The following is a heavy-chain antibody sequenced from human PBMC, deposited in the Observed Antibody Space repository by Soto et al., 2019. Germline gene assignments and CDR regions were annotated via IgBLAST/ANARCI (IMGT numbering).Heavy chain of an antibody. CDR2: IKQDGSER. Sequence: EVQLVESGGDWVQPGGSLRLSCAASGFTFSTYWMSWVRQAPGKGLEWVANIKQDGSERYYVDSVKGRFTISRDNAKNSLYLQMNSLRAEDTAVYYCATDSGTSDSWGQGTLVTVSS. J-gene: IGHJ5*01. D-gene: IGHD1-1*01. CDR1: GFTFSTYW. V-gene: IGHV3-7*01. CDR3: ATDSGTSDS.